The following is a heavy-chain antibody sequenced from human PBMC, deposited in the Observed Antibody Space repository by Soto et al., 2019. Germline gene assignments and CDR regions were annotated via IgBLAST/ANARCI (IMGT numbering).Heavy chain of an antibody. D-gene: IGHD5-12*01. J-gene: IGHJ4*02. CDR3: ARGRGGYDPRPFDY. CDR2: MNPNSGNT. CDR1: GYTFTSYD. V-gene: IGHV1-8*01. Sequence: ASVKVSCKASGYTFTSYDINWVRQATGQGLEWMGWMNPNSGNTGYAQKFQDRVTMTRNTSISTAYMELSSLRSEDTAVYYCARGRGGYDPRPFDYWGQGTLVTVSS.